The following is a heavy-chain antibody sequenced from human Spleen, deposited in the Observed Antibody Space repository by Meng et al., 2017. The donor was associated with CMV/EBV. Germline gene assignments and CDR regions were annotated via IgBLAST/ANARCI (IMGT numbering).Heavy chain of an antibody. D-gene: IGHD5-18*01. CDR1: GYIFTNYW. CDR3: ARGPYSDGYSDY. Sequence: GESLKISCKGSGYIFTNYWIGWVRQMPGKGLEWMGVIYPGDSDARYSPSFQGQVTFSADKSISTAYLQWNSLKASDTAMYYCARGPYSDGYSDYWGQGTLVTVSS. V-gene: IGHV5-51*01. CDR2: IYPGDSDA. J-gene: IGHJ4*02.